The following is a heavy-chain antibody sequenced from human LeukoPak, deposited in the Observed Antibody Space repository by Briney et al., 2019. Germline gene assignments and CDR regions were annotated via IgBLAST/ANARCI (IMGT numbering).Heavy chain of an antibody. J-gene: IGHJ5*02. CDR3: AREVGPLYDYVWGEFLYPRHWFDP. CDR1: GYTFTGYY. CDR2: INPNSGGT. D-gene: IGHD3-16*01. Sequence: ASVKVSCKASGYTFTGYYMHWVRQAPGQGLEWMGWINPNSGGTNYAQKFQGRVTMTRDTSISTAYVELSRLRSDDTAVYYCAREVGPLYDYVWGEFLYPRHWFDPWGQGTLVTVSS. V-gene: IGHV1-2*02.